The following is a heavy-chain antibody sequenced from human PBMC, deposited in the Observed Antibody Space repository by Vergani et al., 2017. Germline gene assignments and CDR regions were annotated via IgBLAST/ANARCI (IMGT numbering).Heavy chain of an antibody. D-gene: IGHD3-9*01. Sequence: EVQLVESGGGLVQPGGSLKLSCAASGFTFSGSAMHWVRQASGKGLEWVGRIRSKANSYATAYAASVKGRFTISRDDSKNTAYLQMNSLRAEDTAVYYCARELYYDMLHYGMDVWGQGP. CDR3: ARELYYDMLHYGMDV. CDR2: IRSKANSYAT. V-gene: IGHV3-73*01. J-gene: IGHJ6*02. CDR1: GFTFSGSA.